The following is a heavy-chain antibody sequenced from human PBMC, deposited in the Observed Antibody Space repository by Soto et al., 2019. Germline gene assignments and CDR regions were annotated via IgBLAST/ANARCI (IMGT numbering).Heavy chain of an antibody. D-gene: IGHD3-22*01. Sequence: QVQLQESGPGLVKPSQTLSLTCTVSGGSISSGGYYWSWIRQHPGKGLEGIGYIYYSGSTYYNPSLKSRVTISVDTSKNHFSLKLSSVTAADTAVYYCARAGGMIVVVSPKGYFDYWGQGTLVTVSS. CDR1: GGSISSGGYY. V-gene: IGHV4-31*03. J-gene: IGHJ4*02. CDR3: ARAGGMIVVVSPKGYFDY. CDR2: IYYSGST.